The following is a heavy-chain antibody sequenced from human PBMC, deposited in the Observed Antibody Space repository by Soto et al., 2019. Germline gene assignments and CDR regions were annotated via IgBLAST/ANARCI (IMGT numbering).Heavy chain of an antibody. CDR1: GGSISSYY. D-gene: IGHD6-6*01. CDR3: ARGRIAARPPNWFDP. J-gene: IGHJ5*02. V-gene: IGHV4-59*01. Sequence: PSETLSLTCTVSGGSISSYYWSWIRQPPGKGLEWIGYIYYSGSTSYNPSLKSRVTISVDTSKNQFSLKLSSVTAADTAVYYCARGRIAARPPNWFDPWGQGTLVTVSS. CDR2: IYYSGST.